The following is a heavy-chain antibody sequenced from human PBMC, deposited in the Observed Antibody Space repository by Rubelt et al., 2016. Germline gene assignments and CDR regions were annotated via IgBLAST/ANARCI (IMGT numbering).Heavy chain of an antibody. J-gene: IGHJ5*02. D-gene: IGHD3-16*02. V-gene: IGHV4-39*07. CDR1: GGSITSGSNY. CDR2: VYYGGST. CDR3: ARTTYGYRANWFDP. Sequence: QLQLQESGPGLVRPSETLSLTCSVSGGSITSGSNYWGWIRQPPGKGLEWIASVYYGGSTYYTPSLQSRVTISVDASKNQFVLNLGAVTASATAVYYCARTTYGYRANWFDPWGQGTLVTVSS.